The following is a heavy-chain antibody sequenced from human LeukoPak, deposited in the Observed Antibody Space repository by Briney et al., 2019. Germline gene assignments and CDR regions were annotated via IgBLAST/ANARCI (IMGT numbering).Heavy chain of an antibody. CDR2: MNIDGSST. V-gene: IGHV3-74*01. CDR3: ARDPVDAS. CDR1: GFTFSRYW. Sequence: GGSLRLSCAASGFTFSRYWMHWVRQAPGKGLVWVSRMNIDGSSTTYADSVKGRFTISRDNAKNSLYLQMNSLRAEDTAVYYCARDPVDASWGQGTLVTVSS. J-gene: IGHJ4*02. D-gene: IGHD4-23*01.